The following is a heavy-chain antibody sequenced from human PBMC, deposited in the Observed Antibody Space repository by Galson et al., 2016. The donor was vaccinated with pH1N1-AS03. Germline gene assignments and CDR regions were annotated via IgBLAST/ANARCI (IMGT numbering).Heavy chain of an antibody. CDR3: ARAGQRHRVGDY. CDR2: IYHNGNS. Sequence: SETLSLTCSVSGDSISSNHLWTWVRQPPGKGLEWIAEIYHNGNSNYNPTLKSRVSISVDKSKNQFSLNLSSVTAADTAVYYCARAGQRHRVGDYWGHGTLVTVSS. V-gene: IGHV4-4*02. CDR1: GDSISSNHL. D-gene: IGHD6-25*01. J-gene: IGHJ4*01.